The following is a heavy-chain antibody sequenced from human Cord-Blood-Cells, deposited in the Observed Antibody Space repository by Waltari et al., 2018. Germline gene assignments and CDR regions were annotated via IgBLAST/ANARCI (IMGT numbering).Heavy chain of an antibody. CDR2: LKHSGST. J-gene: IGHJ6*02. CDR3: ARGAVEYYYGSGSGYYYYYGMDV. D-gene: IGHD3-10*01. Sequence: QVQLQQWGAGLLKPSETLSLTCAVYGGSFSGYYWSWIRQPPGKGLEWIGELKHSGSTNSTPSLKSRVTISVDTSKNQFSLKLCSVTAADPAVYYCARGAVEYYYGSGSGYYYYYGMDVWGQGTTVTVSS. V-gene: IGHV4-34*01. CDR1: GGSFSGYY.